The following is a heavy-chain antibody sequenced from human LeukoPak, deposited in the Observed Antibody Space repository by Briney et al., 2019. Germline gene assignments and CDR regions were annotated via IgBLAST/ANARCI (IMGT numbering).Heavy chain of an antibody. CDR3: ARSLGYYYYMDV. Sequence: ASVKVSCKASGYTFTSYGISWVRQAPGQGLEWMGWISAYNGNTNYAQKLQGRVTMTTDTSTSTAYVELRSLRSDDTAVYYCARSLGYYYYMDVWGKGTTVTVSS. CDR1: GYTFTSYG. V-gene: IGHV1-18*01. J-gene: IGHJ6*03. CDR2: ISAYNGNT.